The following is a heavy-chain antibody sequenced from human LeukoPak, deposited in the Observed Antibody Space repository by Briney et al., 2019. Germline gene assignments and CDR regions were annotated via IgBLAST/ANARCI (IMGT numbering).Heavy chain of an antibody. CDR1: GASISSYY. D-gene: IGHD4-23*01. Sequence: PSETLSLTCTVSGASISSYYWNWIRQPPGKGLEWVGNFYYSASTNYNPSLKSRVTISVDTSKNQFSLKLSSVTAADTAVYYCARGETTVVTRFGYWGQGTLVTVSS. J-gene: IGHJ4*02. V-gene: IGHV4-59*01. CDR3: ARGETTVVTRFGY. CDR2: FYYSAST.